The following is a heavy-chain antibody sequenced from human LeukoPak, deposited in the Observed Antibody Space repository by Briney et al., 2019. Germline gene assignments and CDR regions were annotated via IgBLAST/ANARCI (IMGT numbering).Heavy chain of an antibody. D-gene: IGHD3-10*02. J-gene: IGHJ6*04. Sequence: PGGSLRLSCAASGFTFSTYGMSWVRQAPGRGLEWVSTISGSGGSTYYADSVKGRFTISRDNAKNSLYLQMNSLRAEDTAVYYCAELGITMIGGVWGKGTTVTISS. CDR1: GFTFSTYG. CDR2: ISGSGGST. V-gene: IGHV3-23*01. CDR3: AELGITMIGGV.